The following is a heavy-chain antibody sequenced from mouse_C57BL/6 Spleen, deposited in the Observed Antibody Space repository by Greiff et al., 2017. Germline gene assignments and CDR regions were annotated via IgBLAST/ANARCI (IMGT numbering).Heavy chain of an antibody. CDR2: IHPNSGST. D-gene: IGHD1-1*01. V-gene: IGHV1-64*01. Sequence: VQLQQPGAELVKPGASVKLSCKASGYTFTSYWMHWVKPRPGQGLEWIGMIHPNSGSTNYNEKFKSKATLTVDKSSSTAYMQLSSLTSEDSAVYYCARSAVVAYYFDYWGQGTTLTVSS. J-gene: IGHJ2*01. CDR1: GYTFTSYW. CDR3: ARSAVVAYYFDY.